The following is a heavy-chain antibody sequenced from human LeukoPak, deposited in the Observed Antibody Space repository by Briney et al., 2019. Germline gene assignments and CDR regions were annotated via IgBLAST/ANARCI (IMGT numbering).Heavy chain of an antibody. J-gene: IGHJ3*02. V-gene: IGHV3-30*02. CDR1: GFTFSSYV. Sequence: GGSLRLSCAASGFTFSSYVMHWVRQAPGKGLEWVAFIRYDGSNKYYADSVKGRFTISRDNSKNTLYLQMNSLRAEDTAVYYCAKSTIVGATVDAFDIWGHGTMVTVSS. CDR3: AKSTIVGATVDAFDI. D-gene: IGHD1-26*01. CDR2: IRYDGSNK.